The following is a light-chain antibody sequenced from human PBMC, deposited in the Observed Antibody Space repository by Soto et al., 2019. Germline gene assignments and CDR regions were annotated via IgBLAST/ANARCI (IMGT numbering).Light chain of an antibody. CDR1: QSVSSSY. V-gene: IGKV3-20*01. Sequence: EIVLTQSPGTLSLSPGERATLSCRASQSVSSSYLAWYQQKPGQAHRLLIYGASSRATGIPDRFSGSGSGTDFTLTISRLEPEDFSVYYGQQYGSSPLTFGGGTKVEIK. J-gene: IGKJ4*01. CDR2: GAS. CDR3: QQYGSSPLT.